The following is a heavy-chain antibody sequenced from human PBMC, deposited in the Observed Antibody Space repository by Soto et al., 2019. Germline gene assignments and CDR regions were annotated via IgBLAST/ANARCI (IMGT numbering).Heavy chain of an antibody. J-gene: IGHJ6*03. V-gene: IGHV3-7*01. CDR3: AREGFFYMDV. Sequence: EAQLVESGGGLVQPGGSLRLSCVASGFSISDYHMTWVRQAPGKGLAWVANINKDGSEKYGVDSVMGRFTISRDNAKNSLYLQMNSLRAEDTAVYYCAREGFFYMDVWGKGTTVTVSS. CDR1: GFSISDYH. CDR2: INKDGSEK.